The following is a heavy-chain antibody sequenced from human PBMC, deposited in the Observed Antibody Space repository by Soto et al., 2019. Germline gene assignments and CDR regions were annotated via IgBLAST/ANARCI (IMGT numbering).Heavy chain of an antibody. D-gene: IGHD5-12*01. J-gene: IGHJ4*02. Sequence: QVQLVESGGGVVQPGTSLTLSCSASGFIFSNYGMHWVRQAPGKGLEWVSIISYDGSRKHYIDSVKGRFTISRDNSKNTLDLQMNSLRAEDMAVYYCAKDIHPGRDTYHYGADYWGQGTLVAVSS. CDR3: AKDIHPGRDTYHYGADY. V-gene: IGHV3-30*18. CDR2: ISYDGSRK. CDR1: GFIFSNYG.